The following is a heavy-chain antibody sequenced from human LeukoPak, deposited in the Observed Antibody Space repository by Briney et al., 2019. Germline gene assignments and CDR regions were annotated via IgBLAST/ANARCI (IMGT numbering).Heavy chain of an antibody. J-gene: IGHJ4*02. CDR3: AKGGIVATIRGYFDY. V-gene: IGHV3-23*01. D-gene: IGHD5-12*01. CDR2: ISGSGGST. Sequence: PGGSLRLSCAASGFTFSSYAMSWVRQAPGKGLEWVSAISGSGGSTYYADSVKGRFTISRDNSKNTLYLQMNSLRAEDTAVYYCAKGGIVATIRGYFDYWGQGTLVTVSS. CDR1: GFTFSSYA.